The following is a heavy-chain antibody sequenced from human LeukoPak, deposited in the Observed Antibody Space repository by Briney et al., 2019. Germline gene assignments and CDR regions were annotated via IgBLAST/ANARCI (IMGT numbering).Heavy chain of an antibody. D-gene: IGHD3-3*01. V-gene: IGHV3-11*01. CDR3: ARSTVPYGFWSGPRDNYYGMDV. CDR2: ISSSGSTI. Sequence: GGSLRLSCAASGFTFSDYYMSWIRQAPGKGLEWVSYISSSGSTIYYADSVKGRFTISRDNAKNSLYLQMNSLRAEDTAVYYCARSTVPYGFWSGPRDNYYGMDVWGQGTTVTVSS. CDR1: GFTFSDYY. J-gene: IGHJ6*02.